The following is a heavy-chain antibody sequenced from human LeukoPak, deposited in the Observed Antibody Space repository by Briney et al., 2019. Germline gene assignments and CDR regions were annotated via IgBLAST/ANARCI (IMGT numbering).Heavy chain of an antibody. J-gene: IGHJ4*02. CDR1: GGSFSGYY. D-gene: IGHD6-13*01. Sequence: SETLSLTCAVYGGSFSGYYWTWIRQPPGKGLEWIAEINHRGSTDYNPSLKSRLTISVDTSKNQFSLKLSSVTAADTAVYYCARGYSSSWYGYYFDYWGQGTLVTVSS. CDR3: ARGYSSSWYGYYFDY. CDR2: INHRGST. V-gene: IGHV4-34*01.